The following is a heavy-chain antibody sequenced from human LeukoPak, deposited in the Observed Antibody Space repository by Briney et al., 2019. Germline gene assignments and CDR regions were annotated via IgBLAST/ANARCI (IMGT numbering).Heavy chain of an antibody. D-gene: IGHD2-2*01. CDR3: ARVYCSSTSCWFDP. V-gene: IGHV4-61*02. CDR1: GGSISSGSYS. CDR2: IYTSGST. Sequence: QVQLQESGPGLVKPSQTLSLTCTVSGGSISSGSYSWSWIRQPAGKGLEWIGRIYTSGSTNYNPSLKSRVTISVDTSKNQFSLKLSSVTAADTAVYYCARVYCSSTSCWFDPWGQGTLVTVSS. J-gene: IGHJ5*02.